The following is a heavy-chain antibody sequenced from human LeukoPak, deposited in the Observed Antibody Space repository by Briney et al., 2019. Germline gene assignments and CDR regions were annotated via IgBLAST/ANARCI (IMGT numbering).Heavy chain of an antibody. CDR1: GYTFTSYD. CDR3: ARDRPRLYDILTGYAPRPLDAFDI. Sequence: GASVKVSCKASGYTFTSYDINWVRQATGQGLEWMGWMNPNSGNTGYAQKFQGRVTMTRNTSISTAYMELSSLRSEDTAVYYCARDRPRLYDILTGYAPRPLDAFDIWGQGTMVTVSS. CDR2: MNPNSGNT. D-gene: IGHD3-9*01. V-gene: IGHV1-8*01. J-gene: IGHJ3*02.